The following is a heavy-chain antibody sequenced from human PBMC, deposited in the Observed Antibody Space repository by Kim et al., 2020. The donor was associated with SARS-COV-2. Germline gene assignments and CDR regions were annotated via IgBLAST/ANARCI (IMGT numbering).Heavy chain of an antibody. CDR1: GFTFSSYG. CDR3: AKDSVIQGFDY. D-gene: IGHD2-21*01. V-gene: IGHV3-33*06. Sequence: GGSLRLSCAASGFTFSSYGMHWVRQAPGKGLEWVAVIWYDGSNKYYADSVKGRFTISRDNSKNTLYLQMNSLRAEDTAVYYCAKDSVIQGFDYWGQGTLVTVSS. CDR2: IWYDGSNK. J-gene: IGHJ4*02.